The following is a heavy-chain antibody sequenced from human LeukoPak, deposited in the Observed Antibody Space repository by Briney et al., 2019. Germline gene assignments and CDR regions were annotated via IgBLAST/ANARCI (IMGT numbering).Heavy chain of an antibody. V-gene: IGHV3-23*01. CDR2: ISGSGGST. CDR1: GFTFSSYA. J-gene: IGHJ4*02. Sequence: GGSLRLSCAASGFTFSSYAVSWVRQAPGKGLEWVSAISGSGGSTYYADSVKGRFTISRDNSKNTLYLQMNSLRAEDTAVYYCAKDNAPSLYYFDYWGQGTLVTVSS. CDR3: AKDNAPSLYYFDY.